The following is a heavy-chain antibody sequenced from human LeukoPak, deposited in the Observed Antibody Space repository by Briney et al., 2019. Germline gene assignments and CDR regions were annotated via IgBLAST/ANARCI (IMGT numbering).Heavy chain of an antibody. D-gene: IGHD3-3*01. CDR1: GGSISSSSYY. Sequence: SETLSLTCTVSGGSISSSSYYWGWIRQPPGKGPEWIGEINHSGSTNYNPSLKSRVTISVDTSKNQFSLKLSSVTAADTAVYYCARRTSLRFLEWPYGMDVWGQGTTVTVSS. CDR2: INHSGST. CDR3: ARRTSLRFLEWPYGMDV. V-gene: IGHV4-39*07. J-gene: IGHJ6*02.